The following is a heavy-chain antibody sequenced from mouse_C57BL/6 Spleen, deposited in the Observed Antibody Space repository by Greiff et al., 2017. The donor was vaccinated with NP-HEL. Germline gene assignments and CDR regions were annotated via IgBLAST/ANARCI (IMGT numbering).Heavy chain of an antibody. D-gene: IGHD2-3*01. V-gene: IGHV5-16*01. J-gene: IGHJ3*01. CDR1: GFTFSDYY. CDR2: INYDGSST. Sequence: EVKVVESEGGLVQPGSSMKLSCTASGFTFSDYYMAWVRQVPEKGLEWVANINYDGSSTYYLDSLKSRFIISRDNAKNILYLQMSSLKSEDTATYYCARDGGMVPFAYWGQGTLVTVSA. CDR3: ARDGGMVPFAY.